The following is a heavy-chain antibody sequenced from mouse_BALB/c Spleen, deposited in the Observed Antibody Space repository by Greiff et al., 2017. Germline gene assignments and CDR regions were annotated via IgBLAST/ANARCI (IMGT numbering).Heavy chain of an antibody. Sequence: VHVKQSGAELVKPGASVKLSCTASGFNIKDTYMHWVKQRPEQGLEWIGRIDPANGNTKYDPKFQGKATITADTSSNTAYLQLSSLTSEDTAVYYCAREGYYGSSPWFAYWGQGTLVTVSA. CDR1: GFNIKDTY. J-gene: IGHJ3*01. CDR2: IDPANGNT. CDR3: AREGYYGSSPWFAY. V-gene: IGHV14-3*02. D-gene: IGHD1-1*01.